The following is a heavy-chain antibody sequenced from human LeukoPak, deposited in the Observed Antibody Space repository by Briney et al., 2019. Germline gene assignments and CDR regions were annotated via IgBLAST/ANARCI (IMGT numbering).Heavy chain of an antibody. CDR3: ARRSGWYVGYYYYYMDV. D-gene: IGHD6-19*01. CDR1: GGSFSGYY. V-gene: IGHV4-34*01. Sequence: SETLSLTCAVYGGSFSGYYWSWIRQPPGKGLEWIGEINHSGSTNYNPSLKSRVTISVDTSKNQFSLKLSSVTAADTAVYYCARRSGWYVGYYYYYMDVWGKGTTVTVSS. J-gene: IGHJ6*03. CDR2: INHSGST.